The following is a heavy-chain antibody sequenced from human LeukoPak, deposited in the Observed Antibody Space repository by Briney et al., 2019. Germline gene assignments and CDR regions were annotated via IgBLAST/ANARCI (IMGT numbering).Heavy chain of an antibody. Sequence: GGSLRLSCAASGFTFNNYAMSWVRQAPGKGLEWVSAISASGGSTYYADSVKGRFTISRDNSKNTLYLQMNSLRVEDTAVYYCAKDRSDSSTWYAGDYWGQGTLVTVSS. CDR3: AKDRSDSSTWYAGDY. D-gene: IGHD6-13*01. V-gene: IGHV3-23*01. J-gene: IGHJ4*02. CDR1: GFTFNNYA. CDR2: ISASGGST.